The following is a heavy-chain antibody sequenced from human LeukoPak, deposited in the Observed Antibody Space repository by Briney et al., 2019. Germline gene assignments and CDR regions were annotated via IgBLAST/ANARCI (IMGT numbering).Heavy chain of an antibody. J-gene: IGHJ4*02. CDR2: INWNGGST. CDR3: AREKEAAGHVHFDY. CDR1: GFTFSDYY. D-gene: IGHD6-13*01. V-gene: IGHV3-20*04. Sequence: GGSLRLSCAASGFTFSDYYMSWIRQAPGKGLEWVSGINWNGGSTGYADSVKGRFTISRDNAKNSLYLQMNSLRAEDTALYYCAREKEAAGHVHFDYWGQGTLVTVSS.